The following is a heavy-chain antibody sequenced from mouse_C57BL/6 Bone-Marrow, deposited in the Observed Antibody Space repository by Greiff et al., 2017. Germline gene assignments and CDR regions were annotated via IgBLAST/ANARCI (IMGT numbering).Heavy chain of an antibody. CDR2: IYPGNGDT. Sequence: QVQLQQSGAELVRPGASVKMSCKASGYTFTSYNMHWVKQTPRQGLEWIGAIYPGNGDTSYNQKFKGKATLTVDKSSSTAYMQLSSLTSEDSAFYFCARDLYYYGSSYYWYFDVWGTGTTVTVSS. D-gene: IGHD1-1*01. CDR1: GYTFTSYN. V-gene: IGHV1-12*01. J-gene: IGHJ1*03. CDR3: ARDLYYYGSSYYWYFDV.